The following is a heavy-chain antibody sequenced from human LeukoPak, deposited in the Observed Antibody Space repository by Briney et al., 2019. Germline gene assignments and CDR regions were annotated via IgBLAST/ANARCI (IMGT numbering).Heavy chain of an antibody. V-gene: IGHV1-69*06. CDR3: ARDSQYCSSGSCSPGASDI. Sequence: GASVKVSCKASGGTFSSYAISWVRQAPGQGLEWMGGIIPIFGTANYAQKFQGRVTITADKSTSTAYMELSSLRSEDTAVYYCARDSQYCSSGSCSPGASDIWGQGTMVTVSS. CDR2: IIPIFGTA. J-gene: IGHJ3*02. CDR1: GGTFSSYA. D-gene: IGHD2-15*01.